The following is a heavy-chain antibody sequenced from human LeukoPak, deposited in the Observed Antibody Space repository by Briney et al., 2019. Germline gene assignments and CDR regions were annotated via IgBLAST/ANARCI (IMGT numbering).Heavy chain of an antibody. CDR2: INHSGST. CDR1: GGSFSGYY. CDR3: ARLGRSYSSYNWFDP. Sequence: SETLSHTCAVYGGSFSGYYWSWIRQPPGKGLEWIGEINHSGSTNYNPSLKSRVTISVDTSKNQFSLKLSSVTAADTAVYYCARLGRSYSSYNWFDPWGQGTLVTVSS. D-gene: IGHD6-6*01. J-gene: IGHJ5*02. V-gene: IGHV4-34*01.